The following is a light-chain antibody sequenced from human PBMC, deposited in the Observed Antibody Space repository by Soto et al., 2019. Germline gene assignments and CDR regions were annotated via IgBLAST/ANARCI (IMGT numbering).Light chain of an antibody. CDR3: QQYNNWWT. Sequence: EIVMTQSPATLSVSPGERATLSCRASQSVRSSLAWYQQKPGQAPRLLIYGESTRATGIPARFSGSGSGTEFTLTISSLQSEDFAIYYCQQYNNWWTFGQGTKVDIK. V-gene: IGKV3-15*01. CDR1: QSVRSS. J-gene: IGKJ1*01. CDR2: GES.